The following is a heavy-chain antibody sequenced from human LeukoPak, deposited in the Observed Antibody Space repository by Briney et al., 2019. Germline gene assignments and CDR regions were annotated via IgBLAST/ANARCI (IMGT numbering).Heavy chain of an antibody. Sequence: PSETLSLTCAVDGGSFSGYYWSWIRQPPGKGLEGIGEINHSGSTNYNPSLKSRVTISVDTSKHQFPLHLSSVTAADTAVYYCARGRYDYVWGSYRYTFDYWGQGTLVTVSS. D-gene: IGHD3-16*02. CDR1: GGSFSGYY. V-gene: IGHV4-34*01. J-gene: IGHJ4*02. CDR3: ARGRYDYVWGSYRYTFDY. CDR2: INHSGST.